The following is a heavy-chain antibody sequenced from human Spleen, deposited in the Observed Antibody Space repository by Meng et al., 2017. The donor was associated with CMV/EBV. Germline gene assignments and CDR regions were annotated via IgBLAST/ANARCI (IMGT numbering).Heavy chain of an antibody. J-gene: IGHJ4*02. Sequence: SETLSLTCTVSGDSIGSNDYYWSWIRQPPGKGLEWIGYIYSSGSTSYNPSLKSRVTLSVDTSKRHFSLKLTSVTAADTAVYYCARGYYFDYWGQGTLVTVSS. D-gene: IGHD2-15*01. V-gene: IGHV4-30-4*01. CDR1: GDSIGSNDYY. CDR2: IYSSGST. CDR3: ARGYYFDY.